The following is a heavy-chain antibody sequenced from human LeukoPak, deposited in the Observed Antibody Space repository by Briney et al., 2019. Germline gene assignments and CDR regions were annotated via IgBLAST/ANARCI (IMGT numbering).Heavy chain of an antibody. D-gene: IGHD2/OR15-2a*01. J-gene: IGHJ6*03. CDR1: GYTFTGYY. Sequence: ASVKVSCKASGYTFTGYYMHWVRQAPGQGLEWMGWINPNSGGTNYAQKFQGRVTMTRDTSISTAYMELSRLRSDDTAVYYCVRGYIPPFTLNKYYSLMDVWGKGATVTVSS. V-gene: IGHV1-2*02. CDR3: VRGYIPPFTLNKYYSLMDV. CDR2: INPNSGGT.